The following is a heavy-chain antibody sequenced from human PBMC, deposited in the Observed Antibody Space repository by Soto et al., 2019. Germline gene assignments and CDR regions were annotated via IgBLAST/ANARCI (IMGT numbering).Heavy chain of an antibody. CDR1: GFTFSSYA. D-gene: IGHD3-3*01. CDR2: ISGSGGST. J-gene: IGHJ6*04. CDR3: ATKKRITIFGVVPFEYSYGMDV. V-gene: IGHV3-23*01. Sequence: GGSLRLSCAASGFTFSSYAMSWVRQAPGKGLEWVSAISGSGGSTYYADSVKGRFTISRDNSKNTLYLQMNSLRAEDTAVYYCATKKRITIFGVVPFEYSYGMDVWGKGTTVTVS.